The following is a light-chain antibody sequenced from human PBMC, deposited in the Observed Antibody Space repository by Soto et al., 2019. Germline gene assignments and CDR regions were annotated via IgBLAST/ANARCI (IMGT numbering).Light chain of an antibody. V-gene: IGLV1-44*01. J-gene: IGLJ1*01. CDR3: ATWDDSLFGHV. CDR2: SND. CDR1: SSDVGINT. Sequence: QSVLTQPPSASATPGQRVTISCSGRSSDVGINTVNWYQQFPGAAPKLLIYSNDQRPSGVPDRFSASKSGTSASLAISGLQSEDEADYYCATWDDSLFGHVFGTGTKVTV.